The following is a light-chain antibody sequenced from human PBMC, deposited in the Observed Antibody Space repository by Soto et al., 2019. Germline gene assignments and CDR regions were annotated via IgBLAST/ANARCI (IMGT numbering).Light chain of an antibody. V-gene: IGLV2-14*03. CDR3: SSFTTTTHVL. Sequence: QSVLTQPASVSGSPGQSITISCTGTSSDLGNSDYVSWYQHHPGEAPQLMIYDVTNRPSGVSDRFSGSKSGNTASLTISGLQAEDEGDYYCSSFTTTTHVLFGGGTKVTVL. J-gene: IGLJ3*02. CDR1: SSDLGNSDY. CDR2: DVT.